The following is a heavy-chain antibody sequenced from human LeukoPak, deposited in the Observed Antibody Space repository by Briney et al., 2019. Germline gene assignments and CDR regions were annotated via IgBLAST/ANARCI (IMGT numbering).Heavy chain of an antibody. CDR2: IIPIFGTA. J-gene: IGHJ4*02. Sequence: ASVKVSCKASVGTFSRYAISWVRQAPGHGLEWMGGIIPIFGTANYAQKFQGRVTITTDESTSTAYMELSSLRSEDTAVYYCAQSRITMIVEEYYFDYWGQGTLVTVSS. D-gene: IGHD3-22*01. CDR1: VGTFSRYA. CDR3: AQSRITMIVEEYYFDY. V-gene: IGHV1-69*05.